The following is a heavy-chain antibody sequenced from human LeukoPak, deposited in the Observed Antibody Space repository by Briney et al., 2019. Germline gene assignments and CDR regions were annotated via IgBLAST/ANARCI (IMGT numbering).Heavy chain of an antibody. D-gene: IGHD4-23*01. Sequence: PGGSLRLSCTASGFTFCDYAMSWVRQAPGKGLEGVGFIRSKAYGGTTEYAASVKGRFTISRDDSKSIAYLQMNSLKTEDTAVYYCTRELRWYFDYWGQGTLVTVSS. CDR2: IRSKAYGGTT. CDR1: GFTFCDYA. V-gene: IGHV3-49*04. CDR3: TRELRWYFDY. J-gene: IGHJ4*02.